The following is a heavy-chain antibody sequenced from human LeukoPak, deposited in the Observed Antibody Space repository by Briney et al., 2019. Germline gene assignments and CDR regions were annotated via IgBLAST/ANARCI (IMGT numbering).Heavy chain of an antibody. CDR3: AKASFTYSSGWYYFDY. Sequence: GGSLRLSCAASGFTFSNYAMRWVRQAPGKGLEWVSAVSGSGGSAYYANSVKGRFTISRDNSKDTLDLRMNSLRAEDTAVYYCAKASFTYSSGWYYFDYWGQGTLVTVSS. D-gene: IGHD6-19*01. V-gene: IGHV3-23*01. J-gene: IGHJ4*02. CDR1: GFTFSNYA. CDR2: VSGSGGSA.